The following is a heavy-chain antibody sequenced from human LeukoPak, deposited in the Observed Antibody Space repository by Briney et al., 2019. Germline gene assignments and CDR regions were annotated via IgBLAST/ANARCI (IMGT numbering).Heavy chain of an antibody. Sequence: GRSLRLSCAASGFTFSSYSMNWVRQAPGKGLEWVSSISSSSSYIYYADSVKGRFTISRDNAKNSLYLQMNSLRAEDTAVYYCVREWGGYGMDVWGQGTTVTVSS. CDR1: GFTFSSYS. CDR3: VREWGGYGMDV. D-gene: IGHD3-10*01. J-gene: IGHJ6*02. CDR2: ISSSSSYI. V-gene: IGHV3-21*06.